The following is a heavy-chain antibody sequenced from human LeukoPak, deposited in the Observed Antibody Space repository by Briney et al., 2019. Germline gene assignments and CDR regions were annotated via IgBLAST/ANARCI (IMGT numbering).Heavy chain of an antibody. J-gene: IGHJ4*02. CDR2: TRQDGSDK. CDR3: ARDGGSAMPFDY. D-gene: IGHD2-2*01. Sequence: GGSVRLSCAASGFTFSTYWMSWVRQAPGKGLEWVANTRQDGSDKYYVDSVKGRFTISRDNAKNSLYLQMNSLRAEDTAVYYCARDGGSAMPFDYWGQGTLVTVSS. V-gene: IGHV3-7*01. CDR1: GFTFSTYW.